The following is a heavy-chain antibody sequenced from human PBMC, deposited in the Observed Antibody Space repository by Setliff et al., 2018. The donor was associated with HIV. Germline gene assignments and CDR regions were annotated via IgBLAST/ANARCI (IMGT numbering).Heavy chain of an antibody. V-gene: IGHV3-7*01. D-gene: IGHD3-10*01. Sequence: PGGSLRLSCAASRFDFNNYWMCWVRQAPGKGLEWVANIGQDGSGKNYVDSVKGRFTISRDNAKNSMDLQMNSLRAEDTAIYYCARKLRPGHGVDVWGQGTKVTVS. CDR3: ARKLRPGHGVDV. CDR2: IGQDGSGK. CDR1: RFDFNNYW. J-gene: IGHJ6*02.